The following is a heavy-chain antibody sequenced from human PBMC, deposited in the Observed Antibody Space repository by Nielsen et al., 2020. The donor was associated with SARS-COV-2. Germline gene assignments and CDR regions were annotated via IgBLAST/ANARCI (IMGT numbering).Heavy chain of an antibody. J-gene: IGHJ5*02. CDR1: GGSISSYY. CDR3: ARGLSLSGFDP. Sequence: SETLSLTCTVSGGSISSYYWSWIRQPPGKGLEWIGYIYYSGSTNYIPSLKSRVTISVDTSKNQFSLKLSSVTAADTAVYYCARGLSLSGFDPWGQGTLVTVSS. D-gene: IGHD3-10*01. CDR2: IYYSGST. V-gene: IGHV4-59*01.